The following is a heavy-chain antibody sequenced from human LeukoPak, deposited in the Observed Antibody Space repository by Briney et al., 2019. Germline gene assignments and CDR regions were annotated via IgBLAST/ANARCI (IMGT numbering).Heavy chain of an antibody. V-gene: IGHV1-69*13. Sequence: GASVKVSCKASGGTLSSYAIRWVRQGPGQGLEWMGGISPVFGTANYAQKFQGRVTITADESTSTAYMELSSLRSEDTAVYYCARGGVVVPAAIVWFDPWGQGTLVTVSS. CDR2: ISPVFGTA. J-gene: IGHJ5*02. D-gene: IGHD2-2*02. CDR1: GGTLSSYA. CDR3: ARGGVVVPAAIVWFDP.